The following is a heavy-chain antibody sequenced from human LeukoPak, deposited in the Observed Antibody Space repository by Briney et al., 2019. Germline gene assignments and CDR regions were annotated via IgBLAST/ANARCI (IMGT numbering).Heavy chain of an antibody. CDR1: GFTFSSYG. CDR3: AKVRYCSSTSCYTAFDY. D-gene: IGHD2-2*02. CDR2: MSYDKSNK. V-gene: IGHV3-30*18. J-gene: IGHJ4*02. Sequence: GMSLTLSCAASGFTFSSYGMHWVRQAPGKGLEGVAVMSYDKSNKYYADSVKGRFTITRDNSKNTLYLQMNSLRAEDTAVYYCAKVRYCSSTSCYTAFDYRGQGNLVTVSS.